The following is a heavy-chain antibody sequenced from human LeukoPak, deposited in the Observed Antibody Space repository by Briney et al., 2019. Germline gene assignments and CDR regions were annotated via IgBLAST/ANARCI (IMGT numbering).Heavy chain of an antibody. CDR1: GFTFSSYS. CDR3: ASLWFGELMYYYGMDV. V-gene: IGHV3-48*04. D-gene: IGHD3-10*01. CDR2: ISSSSTI. Sequence: GGSLRLSCAASGFTFSSYSMNWVRQAPEKGLEWVSYISSSSTIYYADSVKGRFTISRDNAKNSLYLQMNSLRAEDTAVYYCASLWFGELMYYYGMDVWGQGTTVTVSS. J-gene: IGHJ6*02.